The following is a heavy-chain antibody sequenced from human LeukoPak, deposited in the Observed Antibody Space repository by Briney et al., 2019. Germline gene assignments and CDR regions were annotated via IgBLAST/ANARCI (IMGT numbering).Heavy chain of an antibody. D-gene: IGHD6-19*01. CDR2: ISPYNGNT. CDR1: GYTFLTYV. Sequence: GASVKDSCMASGYTFLTYVISWVRQAPGQGLEWMGWISPYNGNTNYPRRLQGRVTMTTDTSTNTAYMELRSLRSDDTAVYYCAREGEYSSGWFQGVAYYFDYWGQGTLVTVSS. CDR3: AREGEYSSGWFQGVAYYFDY. J-gene: IGHJ4*02. V-gene: IGHV1-18*04.